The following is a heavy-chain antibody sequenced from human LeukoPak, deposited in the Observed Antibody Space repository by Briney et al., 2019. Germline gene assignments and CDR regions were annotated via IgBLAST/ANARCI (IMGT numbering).Heavy chain of an antibody. CDR3: TRSSYYDSRGYNWFDP. Sequence: GGSLRLSCAASGFTFSSYSMNWVRQASGKGLEWVGRIRSKANSYATAYAASVKGRFTISRDDSKNTAYLQMNSLKTEDTAVYYCTRSSYYDSRGYNWFDPWGQGTLVTVSS. J-gene: IGHJ5*02. CDR1: GFTFSSYS. CDR2: IRSKANSYAT. D-gene: IGHD3-22*01. V-gene: IGHV3-73*01.